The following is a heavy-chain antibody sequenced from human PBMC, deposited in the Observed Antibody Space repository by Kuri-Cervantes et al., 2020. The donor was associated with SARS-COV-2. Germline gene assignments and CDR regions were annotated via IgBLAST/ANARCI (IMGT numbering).Heavy chain of an antibody. Sequence: ASVKVSCKASGYTFTSYGISWVRQAPGQGLEWMGWINTNTGNPTYAQGFTGRFVFSLDTSVSTAYLQISSLKAEDTAVYYCARVITMIVVVNDYYYYGMDVWGQGTTVTVSS. J-gene: IGHJ6*02. CDR1: GYTFTSYG. CDR2: INTNTGNP. V-gene: IGHV7-4-1*02. D-gene: IGHD3-22*01. CDR3: ARVITMIVVVNDYYYYGMDV.